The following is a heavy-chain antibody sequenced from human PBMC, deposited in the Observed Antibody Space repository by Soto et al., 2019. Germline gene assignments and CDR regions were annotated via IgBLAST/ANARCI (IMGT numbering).Heavy chain of an antibody. V-gene: IGHV1-69*12. CDR3: ARDKDRQQLGGNYYYGIDV. J-gene: IGHJ6*02. CDR1: GGTFGNSA. Sequence: QVQLVQSGAEVKKPGSSVTVSCKASGGTFGNSAISWVRQAPGQGLEWMGGIIPIFPIPDYAQKFQGRVTITADESTGIAYMELTSLRSEDTAVYYCARDKDRQQLGGNYYYGIDVWGQGTTVTVSS. CDR2: IIPIFPIP. D-gene: IGHD3-3*02.